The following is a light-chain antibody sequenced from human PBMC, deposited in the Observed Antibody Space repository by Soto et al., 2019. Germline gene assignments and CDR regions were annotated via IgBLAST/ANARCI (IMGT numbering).Light chain of an antibody. V-gene: IGLV2-8*01. CDR1: SSDVGAYDH. CDR2: EVN. Sequence: QSALTLPPSASGSPGQSVTISCTGTSSDVGAYDHVSWYQQHPGKAPKLLIYEVNKRPSGVPDRFSGSKSGNTASLTVSGLRAEDEADYYCSSHGGTGKWVFGGGTKLTVL. J-gene: IGLJ3*02. CDR3: SSHGGTGKWV.